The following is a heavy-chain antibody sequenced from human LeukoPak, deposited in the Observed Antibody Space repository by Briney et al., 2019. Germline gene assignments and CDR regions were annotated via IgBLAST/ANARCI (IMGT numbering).Heavy chain of an antibody. D-gene: IGHD4-11*01. CDR1: GYSFTNYW. V-gene: IGHV5-51*01. CDR2: IYPGDSDA. J-gene: IGHJ2*01. Sequence: GESLKISCKGSGYSFTNYWIGWVRQMPGKGLEWMGIIYPGDSDARYCPSFQGQVTISADKSISTAYLQWSSLKASDTAIYYCARRVYSNYWYFDLWGRGTLVTVSS. CDR3: ARRVYSNYWYFDL.